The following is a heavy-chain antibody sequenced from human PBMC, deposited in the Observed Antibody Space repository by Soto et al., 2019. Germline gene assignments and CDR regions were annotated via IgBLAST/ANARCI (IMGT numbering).Heavy chain of an antibody. V-gene: IGHV3-21*01. D-gene: IGHD1-1*01. Sequence: GGSLRLSCAASGFTFSSYSMNWVRQAPGKGLEWVSSISSSSVYTYFADSVRGRFSISRDNAKNSLFLQMNSLRAEDTAVYYCARDLSGGNYYYHGLDVWGQGTTVTVSS. CDR2: ISSSSVYT. CDR1: GFTFSSYS. CDR3: ARDLSGGNYYYHGLDV. J-gene: IGHJ6*02.